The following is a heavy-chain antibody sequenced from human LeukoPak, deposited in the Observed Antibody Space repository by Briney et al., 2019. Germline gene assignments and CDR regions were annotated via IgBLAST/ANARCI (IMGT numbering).Heavy chain of an antibody. CDR3: SSGGLGYCSGGSCYPYYFDY. Sequence: SVKVSCKASGGTFSSYAISWVRQAPGQGLEWMGGIIPIFGTANYAQKFQGRVTITTDESTSTAYMELSSLRSEDTAAYYCSSGGLGYCSGGSCYPYYFDYWGQGTLVTVSS. CDR1: GGTFSSYA. J-gene: IGHJ4*02. D-gene: IGHD2-15*01. CDR2: IIPIFGTA. V-gene: IGHV1-69*05.